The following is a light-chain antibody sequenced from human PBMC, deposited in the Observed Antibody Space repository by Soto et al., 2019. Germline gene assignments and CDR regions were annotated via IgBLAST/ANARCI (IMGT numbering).Light chain of an antibody. Sequence: DIQMTQSPSTLSASVGDRVTITCRASQSISSWLAWYQQKPGKAPKLLIYDASSLESGVPSRFSGSGSGTKFTITISSLQPDDFATNYCQQYNSYPWTFGQGTKMEIK. CDR2: DAS. CDR3: QQYNSYPWT. CDR1: QSISSW. J-gene: IGKJ1*01. V-gene: IGKV1-5*01.